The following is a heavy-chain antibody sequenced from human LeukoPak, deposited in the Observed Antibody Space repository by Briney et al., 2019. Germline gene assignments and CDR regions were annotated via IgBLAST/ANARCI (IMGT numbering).Heavy chain of an antibody. Sequence: RPGGSLRLSCAASGFTFSSYAMSWVRQAPGKGLEWVSAISGSGGSTYYADSVKGRFTISRDNSKSTLYLQMNSLRAEDTAVYYCAMSIVGAINASWGQGTLVTVSS. D-gene: IGHD1-26*01. V-gene: IGHV3-23*01. CDR1: GFTFSSYA. J-gene: IGHJ5*02. CDR2: ISGSGGST. CDR3: AMSIVGAINAS.